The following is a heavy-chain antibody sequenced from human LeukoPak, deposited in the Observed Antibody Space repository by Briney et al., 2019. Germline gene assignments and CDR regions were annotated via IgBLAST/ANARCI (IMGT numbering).Heavy chain of an antibody. J-gene: IGHJ4*02. CDR2: ISSNGGST. Sequence: PGGSLRLSCAASGFTFSSYAMHWVRQAPGKGLEYVSAISSNGGSTYYANSPKGRFTITRDNSKDTMYLQMGSLRAEDMAVYYCAMYGDPDYWGQGALVTVSS. CDR1: GFTFSSYA. CDR3: AMYGDPDY. D-gene: IGHD4-17*01. V-gene: IGHV3-64*01.